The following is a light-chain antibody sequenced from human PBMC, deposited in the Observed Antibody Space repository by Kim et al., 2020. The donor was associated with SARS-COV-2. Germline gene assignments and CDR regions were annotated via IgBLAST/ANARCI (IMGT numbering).Light chain of an antibody. V-gene: IGLV10-54*01. CDR2: RSN. CDR1: SNHVGNQR. CDR3: SAWDSSLNAVV. Sequence: QTAKITCTRNSNHVGNQRASWLQHHQGHPPKVLSYRSNNRPSGISERLSASRSGNTASLSITGLQPEDEADYYCSAWDSSLNAVVFGGGTQLTVL. J-gene: IGLJ2*01.